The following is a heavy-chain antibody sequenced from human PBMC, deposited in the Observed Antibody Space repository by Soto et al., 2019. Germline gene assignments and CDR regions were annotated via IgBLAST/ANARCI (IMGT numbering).Heavy chain of an antibody. D-gene: IGHD3-22*01. Sequence: QVQLVESGGGVVQPGMSLSVSCAASGFIFSNYAMHWVRQAPGKGLEWVAVVSYDGNNQFYAESVKGRFTISRDSSKTTLYLHMNNLREEDTAVYYCGRDRVYYYDNSGYYNFDYWGQGTLVIVSS. J-gene: IGHJ4*02. CDR2: VSYDGNNQ. CDR3: GRDRVYYYDNSGYYNFDY. V-gene: IGHV3-30-3*01. CDR1: GFIFSNYA.